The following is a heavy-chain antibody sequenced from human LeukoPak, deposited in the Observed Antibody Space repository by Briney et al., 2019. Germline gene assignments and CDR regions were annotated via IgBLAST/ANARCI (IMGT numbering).Heavy chain of an antibody. V-gene: IGHV1-2*02. D-gene: IGHD5-18*01. Sequence: GASVKVSCKSSGYTFTNEYMHWVRQAPGQGLEWMGWINPNSGGTNYAQKFQGRVTMTRDTSISTAYMELSRLRSDDTAVYYCAVDVDTAMDSFDYWGQGTLVTVSS. CDR1: GYTFTNEY. J-gene: IGHJ4*02. CDR3: AVDVDTAMDSFDY. CDR2: INPNSGGT.